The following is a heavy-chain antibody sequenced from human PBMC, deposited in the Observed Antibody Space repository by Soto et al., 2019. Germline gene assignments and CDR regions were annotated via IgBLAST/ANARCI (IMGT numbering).Heavy chain of an antibody. CDR3: ARGYSSSWYIRSYYYYCGMDV. V-gene: IGHV6-1*01. CDR2: TYYRSKWYN. Sequence: PSQTLSLTCAISGDSVSSNSAAWNWIRQSPSRGLEWLGRTYYRSKWYNDYAVSVKSRITINPDTSKNQFSLQLNSVTPEDTAVYYCARGYSSSWYIRSYYYYCGMDVWGQGTTVTVSS. D-gene: IGHD6-13*01. J-gene: IGHJ6*02. CDR1: GDSVSSNSAA.